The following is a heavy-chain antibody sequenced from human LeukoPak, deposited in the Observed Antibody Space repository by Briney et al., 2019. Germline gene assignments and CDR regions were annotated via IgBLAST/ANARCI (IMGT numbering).Heavy chain of an antibody. V-gene: IGHV3-9*01. J-gene: IGHJ3*02. CDR1: GFTFDVYA. D-gene: IGHD6-13*01. CDR2: ISWNSGTI. CDR3: AKGMAAAGTDAFDI. Sequence: PGRSLRLSCADSGFTFDVYALHWVRPAPGKGLEWVSGISWNSGTIGYTDSVKGRFTISRDNAKNSLYLQMNSLRAEDTALYYCAKGMAAAGTDAFDIWGQGTMVTVSS.